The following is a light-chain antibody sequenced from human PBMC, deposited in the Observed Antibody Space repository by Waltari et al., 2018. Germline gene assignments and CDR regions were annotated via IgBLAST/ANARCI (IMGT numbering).Light chain of an antibody. CDR1: SSDVGGYNY. CDR2: DVY. Sequence: QSALTQPRSVSGSPGQSVTISCTGSSSDVGGYNYVSWFQQPPGKAPKVMIYDVYNRPSGVPDRFSGSKSGNTASLIISGLQADDEADYYCCSYAGSSFVVFGGGTKLTVL. J-gene: IGLJ2*01. CDR3: CSYAGSSFVV. V-gene: IGLV2-11*01.